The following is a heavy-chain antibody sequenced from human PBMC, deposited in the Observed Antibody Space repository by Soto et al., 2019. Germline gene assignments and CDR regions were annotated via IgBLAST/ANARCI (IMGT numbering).Heavy chain of an antibody. J-gene: IGHJ4*02. V-gene: IGHV5-51*01. CDR3: ARHYGHTVYDYADY. CDR1: GYRFTSYW. Sequence: GESLKISCKGSGYRFTSYWIGWVRQMPGKGLEWMGIVYPGDSDTRYSPSFQGQVTISADKSINTAYLQLSNLKASDTAIYYCARHYGHTVYDYADYWAQGALVTVSS. CDR2: VYPGDSDT. D-gene: IGHD5-12*01.